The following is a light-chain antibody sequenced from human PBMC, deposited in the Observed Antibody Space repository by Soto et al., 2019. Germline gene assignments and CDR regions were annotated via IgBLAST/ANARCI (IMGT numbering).Light chain of an antibody. CDR2: DVS. CDR1: QSISSW. J-gene: IGKJ1*01. CDR3: QQYHGYSRT. V-gene: IGKV1-5*01. Sequence: DMQMTQSPSTLSASVGDRVTITCRASQSISSWLAWYQQKPGKAPKLLISDVSSLERGVASRFSGSGSGTEFTLTISSMQPDDFATYYCQQYHGYSRTFGQGTKVVIK.